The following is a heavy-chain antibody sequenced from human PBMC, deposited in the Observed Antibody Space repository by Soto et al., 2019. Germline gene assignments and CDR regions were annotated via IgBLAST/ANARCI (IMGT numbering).Heavy chain of an antibody. D-gene: IGHD5-18*01. CDR3: ARGRGYVYGNNFYGMDV. CDR1: RGSFSGFY. J-gene: IGHJ6*02. Sequence: QVQLQQRGAGLLKPSETLALTCGVYRGSFSGFYWTWIRPTPGQGLEWIGEINHSGSTNYNPSFKNRVTISVDRSTNYFSLKMTYVTAADAAVYYCARGRGYVYGNNFYGMDVWGQGTTVTVSS. V-gene: IGHV4-34*01. CDR2: INHSGST.